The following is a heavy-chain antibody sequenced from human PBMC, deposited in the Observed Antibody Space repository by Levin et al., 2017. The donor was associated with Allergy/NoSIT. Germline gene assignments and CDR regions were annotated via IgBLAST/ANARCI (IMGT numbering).Heavy chain of an antibody. CDR2: ISTSSSPI. J-gene: IGHJ6*03. CDR3: ARASTDGPYYYYMDV. V-gene: IGHV3-48*02. D-gene: IGHD5-24*01. Sequence: GASVKVSCAASGFTFSTYSMNWVRQAPGQGLEWISYISTSSSPIYYADSVKGRFTISRDNAKNSLYLQMNSLRDEDTAGYYCARASTDGPYYYYMDVWGKGTTVTVSS. CDR1: GFTFSTYS.